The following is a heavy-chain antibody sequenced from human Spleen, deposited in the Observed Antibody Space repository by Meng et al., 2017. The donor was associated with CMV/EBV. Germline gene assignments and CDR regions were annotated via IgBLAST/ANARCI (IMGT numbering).Heavy chain of an antibody. D-gene: IGHD1-26*01. CDR2: ISWNSGSI. CDR3: AKDDSGSIVGAFDY. V-gene: IGHV3-9*01. Sequence: SCAASGFTFDDYAMHWVRQAPGKGLEWVSGISWNSGSIGYADSVKGRFTISRDNAKNSLYLQMNSLRAEDTALYYCAKDDSGSIVGAFDYWGQGTLVTVSS. J-gene: IGHJ4*02. CDR1: GFTFDDYA.